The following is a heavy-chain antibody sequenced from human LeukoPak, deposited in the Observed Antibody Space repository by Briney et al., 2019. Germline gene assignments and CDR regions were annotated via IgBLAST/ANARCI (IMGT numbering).Heavy chain of an antibody. D-gene: IGHD6-13*01. CDR2: IKQDGSEK. V-gene: IGHV3-7*01. CDR3: ARDRSSRHRGGYNWFDP. CDR1: GFTFSSYW. J-gene: IGHJ5*02. Sequence: GGSLRLSCAASGFTFSSYWMSWVRQAPGKGLEWVANIKQDGSEKYYVDSVKGRFTISRDNAKNSLYLQMNSLRAEDTAVYYCARDRSSRHRGGYNWFDPWGQGTLVTVSS.